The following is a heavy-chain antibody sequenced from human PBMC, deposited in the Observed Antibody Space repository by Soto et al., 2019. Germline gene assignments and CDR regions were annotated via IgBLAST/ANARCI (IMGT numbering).Heavy chain of an antibody. D-gene: IGHD5-12*01. J-gene: IGHJ4*02. Sequence: GGSLRLSCAASGFTFSSYAMSWVRQAPGKGLEWVSAISGSGGSTYYADSVKGRFTISRDNSKNTLYLQMNSLRAEDTAVYYCRWLRLPYYFDYWGQGTLVTVSS. CDR2: ISGSGGST. CDR3: RWLRLPYYFDY. CDR1: GFTFSSYA. V-gene: IGHV3-23*01.